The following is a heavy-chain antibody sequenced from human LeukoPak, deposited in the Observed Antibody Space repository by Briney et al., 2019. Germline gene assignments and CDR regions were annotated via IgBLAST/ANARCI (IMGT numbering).Heavy chain of an antibody. J-gene: IGHJ6*03. Sequence: ASVKVSCKASGYTFTRYDNNWIRQASGQGLEWMGWMNPNSGNTGYAQKFQGRVTITRINSINTAYMELSSLTPEDTAVYYCARVEATADNNYYYMDVWGKGTTVTVSS. D-gene: IGHD7-27*01. CDR2: MNPNSGNT. CDR1: GYTFTRYD. V-gene: IGHV1-8*03. CDR3: ARVEATADNNYYYMDV.